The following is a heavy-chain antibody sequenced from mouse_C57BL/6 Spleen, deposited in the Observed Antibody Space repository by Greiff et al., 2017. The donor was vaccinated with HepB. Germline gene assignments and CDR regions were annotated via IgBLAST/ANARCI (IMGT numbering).Heavy chain of an antibody. J-gene: IGHJ3*01. CDR1: GFTFSSYA. V-gene: IGHV5-4*03. Sequence: EVKLVESGGGLVKPGGSLKLSCAASGFTFSSYAMSWVRQTPEKRLEWVATISDGGSYTYYPDNVKGRFTISRDNAKNHLYLQMSHLKSEDTAMYYCARGGIYDGYGGFAYWGQGTLVTVSA. CDR2: ISDGGSYT. D-gene: IGHD2-2*01. CDR3: ARGGIYDGYGGFAY.